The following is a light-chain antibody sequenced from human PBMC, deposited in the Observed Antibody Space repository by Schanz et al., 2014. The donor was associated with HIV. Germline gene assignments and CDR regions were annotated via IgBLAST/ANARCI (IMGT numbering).Light chain of an antibody. CDR1: QSISRR. CDR3: QQSHSTLWT. Sequence: DIQMTQSPSSLSAAVGDRVTITCRASQSISRRLNWYQHKPGKAPQLLIYAASSLQIGVPSRFSGSGSGTDYTLTINSLQTEDFATYYCQQSHSTLWTFGQGTKVEVK. CDR2: AAS. J-gene: IGKJ1*01. V-gene: IGKV1-39*01.